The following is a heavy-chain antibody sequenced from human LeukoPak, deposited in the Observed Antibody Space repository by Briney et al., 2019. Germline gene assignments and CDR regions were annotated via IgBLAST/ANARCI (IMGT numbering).Heavy chain of an antibody. J-gene: IGHJ4*02. Sequence: SETLSLTCAVYGGSFSGYYWSWIRQPPGKGLEWIGEINHSGSANYNPSLKSRVTISVDTSKNQFSLKLSSVTAADTAVYFCARGAGGAVAGSYFDYWGQGTLVTVSS. D-gene: IGHD6-19*01. V-gene: IGHV4-34*01. CDR2: INHSGSA. CDR3: ARGAGGAVAGSYFDY. CDR1: GGSFSGYY.